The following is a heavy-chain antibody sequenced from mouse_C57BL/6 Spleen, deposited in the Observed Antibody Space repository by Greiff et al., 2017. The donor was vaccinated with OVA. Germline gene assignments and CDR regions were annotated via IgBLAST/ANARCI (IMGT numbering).Heavy chain of an antibody. D-gene: IGHD1-1*01. Sequence: QVQLQQPGTELVKPGASVKLSCKASGYTFTSYWMHWVKQRPGQGLEWIGNINPSNGGTNYNEKFKSKATLTEDKSSSTAYMQLSSLTSEDSAVYYCARTAGSSYYAMDYWGQGTSVTVSS. J-gene: IGHJ4*01. CDR2: INPSNGGT. CDR1: GYTFTSYW. CDR3: ARTAGSSYYAMDY. V-gene: IGHV1-53*01.